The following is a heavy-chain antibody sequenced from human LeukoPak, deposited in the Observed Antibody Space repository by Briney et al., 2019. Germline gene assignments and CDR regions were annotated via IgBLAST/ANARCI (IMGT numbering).Heavy chain of an antibody. CDR2: INTNTGNP. CDR3: ARDGRAAAAQGPFDY. CDR1: GYTFTSYA. V-gene: IGHV7-4-1*02. Sequence: ASVKVSCKASGYTFTSYAMHWVHQAPGQRLEWMGWINTNTGNPTYAQGFTGRFVFSLDTSVSTAYLQISSLKAEDTAVYYCARDGRAAAAQGPFDYWGQGTLVTVSS. D-gene: IGHD6-13*01. J-gene: IGHJ4*02.